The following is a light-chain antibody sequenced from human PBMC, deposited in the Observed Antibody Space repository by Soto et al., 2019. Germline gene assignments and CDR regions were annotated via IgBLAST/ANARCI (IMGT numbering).Light chain of an antibody. CDR3: SSYTTSITVL. CDR1: SSDIGSYNR. Sequence: QSALTQPPSVSGSPGQSVTISCTGTSSDIGSYNRVSWYQQPPGTAPKLIIYEVSNRPSGVPDRFSGSKSGNTASLTISGLQADDEADYYCSSYTTSITVLFGGGTKVTLL. CDR2: EVS. J-gene: IGLJ2*01. V-gene: IGLV2-18*02.